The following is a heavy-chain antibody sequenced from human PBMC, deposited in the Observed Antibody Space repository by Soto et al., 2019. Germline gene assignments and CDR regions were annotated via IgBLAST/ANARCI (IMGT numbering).Heavy chain of an antibody. V-gene: IGHV1-18*01. D-gene: IGHD2-15*01. CDR3: ARDLARYCSGGSCYPRRHGMDV. Sequence: ASVKVSCKASGYTFTSYGISWVRQAPGQGLEWMGWISAYNGNTNYAQKLQGRVTMTTDTSTSTAYMELRSLRSDDTAVYYCARDLARYCSGGSCYPRRHGMDVWGQGTTVTVSS. CDR2: ISAYNGNT. J-gene: IGHJ6*02. CDR1: GYTFTSYG.